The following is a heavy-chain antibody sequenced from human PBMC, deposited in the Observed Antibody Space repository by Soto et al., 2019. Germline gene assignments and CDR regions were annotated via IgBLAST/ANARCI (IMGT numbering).Heavy chain of an antibody. J-gene: IGHJ6*02. CDR1: GFTFSSYA. D-gene: IGHD5-12*01. V-gene: IGHV3-30-3*01. CDR3: ARDGGYDFHYYYGMDV. Sequence: GSLRLSCAASGFTFSSYAMHWVRQAPGKGLEWVAVISYDGSNKYYADSVKGRFTISRDNSKNTLYLQMNSLRAEDTAVYYCARDGGYDFHYYYGMDVWGQGTTVTVSS. CDR2: ISYDGSNK.